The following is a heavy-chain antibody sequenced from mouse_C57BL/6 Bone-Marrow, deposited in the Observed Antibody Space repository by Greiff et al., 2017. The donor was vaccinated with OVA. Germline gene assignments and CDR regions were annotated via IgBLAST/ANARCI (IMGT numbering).Heavy chain of an antibody. Sequence: VQLQQSGPELVKPGASVKISCKASGYTFTDYYMNWVKQSHGKSLEWIGDINPNNGGTSYNQKFKGKATLTVDKSSSTAYMELRSLTSEDSAVYYCAREGYYGSEYFDVWGTGTTVTVSS. CDR3: AREGYYGSEYFDV. J-gene: IGHJ1*03. V-gene: IGHV1-26*01. CDR2: INPNNGGT. CDR1: GYTFTDYY. D-gene: IGHD1-1*01.